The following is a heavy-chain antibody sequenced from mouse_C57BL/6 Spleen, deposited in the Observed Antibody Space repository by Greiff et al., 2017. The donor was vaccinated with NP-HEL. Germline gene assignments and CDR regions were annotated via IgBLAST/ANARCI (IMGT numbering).Heavy chain of an antibody. CDR3: MPGTRIY. Sequence: QVQLKESGAELVRPGASVTLSCKASGYTFTDYEMHWVKQTPVHGLEWIGAIDPETGGTAYNQKFKGKAILTADKSSSTAYMELRSLTSEDSAVYYCMPGTRIYWGQGTLVTVSA. V-gene: IGHV1-15*01. J-gene: IGHJ3*01. CDR2: IDPETGGT. CDR1: GYTFTDYE. D-gene: IGHD4-1*01.